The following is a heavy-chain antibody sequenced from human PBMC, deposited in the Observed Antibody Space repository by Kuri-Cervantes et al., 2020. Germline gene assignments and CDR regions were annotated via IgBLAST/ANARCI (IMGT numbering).Heavy chain of an antibody. V-gene: IGHV1-69*13. CDR3: ARALNSGSYSAFAFDI. CDR1: GGTFSSYA. D-gene: IGHD1-26*01. CDR2: IIPIFGTA. Sequence: SVKVSCKASGGTFSSYAISWVRQAPGQGLEWMGGIIPIFGTANYAQKFQGRVTITADESTSTAYMELCRLRSDDTAVYYCARALNSGSYSAFAFDIWGQGTMVTVSS. J-gene: IGHJ3*02.